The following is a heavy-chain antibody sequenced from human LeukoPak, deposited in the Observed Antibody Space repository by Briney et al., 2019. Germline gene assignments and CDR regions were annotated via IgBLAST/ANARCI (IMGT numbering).Heavy chain of an antibody. D-gene: IGHD3-9*01. J-gene: IGHJ4*02. CDR2: INPSGVST. CDR1: GYTFTSYY. Sequence: ASVKGSCKASGYTFTSYYMHWVRQAPGQGLEWMGIINPSGVSTSYAQKFQGRVTMTRDTSTSTVYMELSSLRSDDTAVYYCARGGMVLRYFDWGSVSPYWGQGTLVTVSS. V-gene: IGHV1-46*01. CDR3: ARGGMVLRYFDWGSVSPY.